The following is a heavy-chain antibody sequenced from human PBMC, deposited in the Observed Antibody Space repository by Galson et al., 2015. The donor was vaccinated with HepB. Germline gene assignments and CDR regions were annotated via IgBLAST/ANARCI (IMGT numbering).Heavy chain of an antibody. CDR1: GYAFTNYY. D-gene: IGHD2-2*01. J-gene: IGHJ5*02. V-gene: IGHV1-46*01. CDR2: INPTDGST. Sequence: SVKVSCKASGYAFTNYYIHWVRQAPGQGLEWMGKINPTDGSTSYAQKFRGRVTMTRDTSTSTVYMELSSLRAEDTVVYFCARDGYCDRSSCFNWFDPWGQGTQVTVSS. CDR3: ARDGYCDRSSCFNWFDP.